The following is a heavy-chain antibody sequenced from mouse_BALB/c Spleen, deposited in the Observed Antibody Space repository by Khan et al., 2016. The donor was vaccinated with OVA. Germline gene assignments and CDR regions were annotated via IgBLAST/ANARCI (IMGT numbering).Heavy chain of an antibody. J-gene: IGHJ4*01. CDR1: GYSIPSNYA. Sequence: EVQLQESGPGLVKPSQSLSLTCPVTGYSIPSNYAWNWIRQFPGNKLEWMGYISYSGSTNYNPSLQSRISITRDTSKNQFFLQLNSVTTEDTATYYCARGNYYGYAMDYWGQGTSITGSS. CDR2: ISYSGST. V-gene: IGHV3-2*02. D-gene: IGHD1-1*01. CDR3: ARGNYYGYAMDY.